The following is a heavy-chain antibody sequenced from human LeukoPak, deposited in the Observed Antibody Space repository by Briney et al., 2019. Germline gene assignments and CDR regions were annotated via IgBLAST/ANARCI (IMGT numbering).Heavy chain of an antibody. CDR3: ASELTGGTFDY. CDR2: IYYSGST. CDR1: GGSISSSRYY. Sequence: SETLSLTCTVSGGSISSSRYYWGWIRQPPGKGLEWMGSIYYSGSTYYNPSLKSRVTISVDTSRNQFSLKLSSVTAADTAVYYCASELTGGTFDYWGQGTLVTVSS. V-gene: IGHV4-39*01. J-gene: IGHJ4*02. D-gene: IGHD2-15*01.